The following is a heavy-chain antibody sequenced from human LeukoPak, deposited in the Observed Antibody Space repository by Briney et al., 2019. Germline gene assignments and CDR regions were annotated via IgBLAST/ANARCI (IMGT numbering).Heavy chain of an antibody. CDR2: IKQDGSEK. J-gene: IGHJ4*02. CDR1: GFTFSSYW. CDR3: ARDSSGWYQFGDY. V-gene: IGHV3-7*01. D-gene: IGHD6-19*01. Sequence: GGSLRLSCAASGFTFSSYWMSWVRQAPGKGLEWVANIKQDGSEKYYVDSVEGRFTISRDNAKNSLYLQMNSLRAEDTAVYYCARDSSGWYQFGDYWGQGTLVTVSS.